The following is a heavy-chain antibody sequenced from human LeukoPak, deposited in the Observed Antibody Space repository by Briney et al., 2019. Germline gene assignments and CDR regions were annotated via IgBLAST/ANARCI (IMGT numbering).Heavy chain of an antibody. V-gene: IGHV4-59*01. CDR1: GGSISSYY. Sequence: SETLSLTCTVSGGSISSYYWSWIRQPPGKGLEWIGYIYYSGSTNYNPSLKSRVTISVDTSKNQFSLKLSSVTAADTAVYYCARGHYDILTGPYYYYGMDVWGQGTTVTVSS. CDR3: ARGHYDILTGPYYYYGMDV. J-gene: IGHJ6*02. CDR2: IYYSGST. D-gene: IGHD3-9*01.